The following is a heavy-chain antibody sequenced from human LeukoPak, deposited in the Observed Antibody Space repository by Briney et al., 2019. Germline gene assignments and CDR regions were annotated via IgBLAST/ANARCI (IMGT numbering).Heavy chain of an antibody. CDR2: IHPGDSDT. Sequence: HGESLKISCKGSGYSFTSYWIGWVRQMPGKGLEWMGIIHPGDSDTGYSPSFQGQVTISADKSIRTAYLQWSSLKASDTAMYYCAGHTLPYCSSGTCPFDCWGQGTLVTVSS. D-gene: IGHD2-15*01. CDR1: GYSFTSYW. CDR3: AGHTLPYCSSGTCPFDC. J-gene: IGHJ4*02. V-gene: IGHV5-51*01.